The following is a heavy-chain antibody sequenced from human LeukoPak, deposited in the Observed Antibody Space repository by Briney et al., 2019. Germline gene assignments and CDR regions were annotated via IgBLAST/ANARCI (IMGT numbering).Heavy chain of an antibody. J-gene: IGHJ6*03. Sequence: GSSVTVSCKASGGTFSSYAISWVRQAPGQGLEWMGGIIPIFGTANYAQTFQGRVTITADKSTSTAYMELSSLRSEDTAVYYCARHDYGYYYYYMDVWGKGTTVTVSS. V-gene: IGHV1-69*06. CDR2: IIPIFGTA. D-gene: IGHD4-17*01. CDR3: ARHDYGYYYYYMDV. CDR1: GGTFSSYA.